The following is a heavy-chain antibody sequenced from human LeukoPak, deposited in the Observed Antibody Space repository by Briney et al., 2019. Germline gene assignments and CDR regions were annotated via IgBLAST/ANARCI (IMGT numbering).Heavy chain of an antibody. CDR1: GFTFSSYD. D-gene: IGHD6-19*01. CDR3: ARVADYSLGFDY. Sequence: PGGSLRLSCAASGFTFSSYDMHWVRQATGKGLEWVSAIGTAGDTYYPGSVKGRFTISRENAKNSLYLQMNSLRAGDTAVYYCARVADYSLGFDYWGQGTLVTVSS. V-gene: IGHV3-13*01. CDR2: IGTAGDT. J-gene: IGHJ4*02.